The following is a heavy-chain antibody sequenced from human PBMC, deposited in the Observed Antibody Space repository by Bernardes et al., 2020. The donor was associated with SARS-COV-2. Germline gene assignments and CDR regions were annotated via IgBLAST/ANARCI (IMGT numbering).Heavy chain of an antibody. CDR1: GFTFSSYS. CDR3: ARGGYCSSTSCYKFDY. D-gene: IGHD2-2*01. Sequence: GGSLRLSCAASGFTFSSYSMNWVRQAPGKGLEWVSSISSSSSSYIYYADSVKGRFTISRDNAKNSLYLQMNSLRAEDTAVYYCARGGYCSSTSCYKFDYWGQGTLVTVSS. CDR2: ISSSSSSYI. V-gene: IGHV3-21*01. J-gene: IGHJ4*02.